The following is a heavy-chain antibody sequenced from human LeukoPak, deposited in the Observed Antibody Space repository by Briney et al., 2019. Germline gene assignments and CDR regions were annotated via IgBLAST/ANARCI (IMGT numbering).Heavy chain of an antibody. V-gene: IGHV1-69*13. D-gene: IGHD3-22*01. CDR2: IIPIFGTA. J-gene: IGHJ3*02. CDR3: AREGDTYYYDSSAAFDI. CDR1: GGTFSSYA. Sequence: AASVKVSCKASGGTFSSYAISWVRQAPGQGLGWMGGIIPIFGTANYAQKFQGRVTITADESTSTAYMELSSLRSEDTAVYYCAREGDTYYYDSSAAFDIWAQGTMVTVSS.